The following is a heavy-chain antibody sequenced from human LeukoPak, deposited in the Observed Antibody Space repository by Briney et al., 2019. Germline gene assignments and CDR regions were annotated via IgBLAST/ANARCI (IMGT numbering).Heavy chain of an antibody. Sequence: PSETLSLTCIVSGGSISRYYWSWIRQPPGKGLEWIGHIYDSGSTNYNPSLKSRVTISIDTSMNQFSLKLSSVTAADTAVYYYAREGPSGIYPFDIWGQGTMVTASS. CDR3: AREGPSGIYPFDI. CDR1: GGSISRYY. D-gene: IGHD1-26*01. V-gene: IGHV4-59*01. J-gene: IGHJ3*02. CDR2: IYDSGST.